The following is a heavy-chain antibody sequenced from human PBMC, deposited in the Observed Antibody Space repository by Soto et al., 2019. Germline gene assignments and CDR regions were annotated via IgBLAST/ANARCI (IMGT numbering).Heavy chain of an antibody. Sequence: GGSLRLSCAASGFTFSSYSMNWVRQAPGKGLEWVSYISSSSSTIYYADSVKGRFNISRDNAKNSLYLQMNSLRAEDTAVYYCATVEEHPTLVRGPYYYYYGMDVWGQGTTVTVSS. CDR2: ISSSSSTI. CDR1: GFTFSSYS. CDR3: ATVEEHPTLVRGPYYYYYGMDV. J-gene: IGHJ6*02. V-gene: IGHV3-48*04. D-gene: IGHD3-10*01.